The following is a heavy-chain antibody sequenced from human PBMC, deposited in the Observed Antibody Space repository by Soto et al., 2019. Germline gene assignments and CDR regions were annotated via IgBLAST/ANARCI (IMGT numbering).Heavy chain of an antibody. CDR3: ARDGTIFGVVITDNYYYYGMDV. Sequence: ASVKVSCKASGYTFTSYGISWVRQAPGQGLEWMGWISAYNGNTDYAQKLQGRVTMTTDTSTSTAYMELRSLRSDDTAVYYCARDGTIFGVVITDNYYYYGMDVWGQGTTVTVS. D-gene: IGHD3-3*01. J-gene: IGHJ6*02. CDR1: GYTFTSYG. CDR2: ISAYNGNT. V-gene: IGHV1-18*01.